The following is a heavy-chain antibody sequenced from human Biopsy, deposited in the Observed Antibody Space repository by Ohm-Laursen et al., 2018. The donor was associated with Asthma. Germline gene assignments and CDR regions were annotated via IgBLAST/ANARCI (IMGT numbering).Heavy chain of an antibody. CDR1: GGTFSAFG. CDR3: ASDFPKDYVRYNFQF. V-gene: IGHV1-24*01. D-gene: IGHD2/OR15-2a*01. J-gene: IGHJ6*02. Sequence: SVKVSCKSSGGTFSAFGISWVRQAPGQGLEWMGGHDHEEGGTVNAWRFQGRVTMTEDTSTDTAYMELSSLSSDDTAVYYCASDFPKDYVRYNFQFWGQGTTVIVSS. CDR2: HDHEEGGT.